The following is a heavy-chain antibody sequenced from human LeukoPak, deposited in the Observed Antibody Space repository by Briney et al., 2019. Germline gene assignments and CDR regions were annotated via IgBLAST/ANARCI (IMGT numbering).Heavy chain of an antibody. CDR2: INPNSGGT. Sequence: ASVKVSCKASGYTFTGYYMHWVRQAPGQGLEWMGWINPNSGGTNYAQKFQGRVTMTRDTSISTAYMELSRLRSDDTAVYYCARGIGVVVPAATYYYYMDVWGKGTTVTISS. J-gene: IGHJ6*03. V-gene: IGHV1-2*02. CDR1: GYTFTGYY. D-gene: IGHD2-2*01. CDR3: ARGIGVVVPAATYYYYMDV.